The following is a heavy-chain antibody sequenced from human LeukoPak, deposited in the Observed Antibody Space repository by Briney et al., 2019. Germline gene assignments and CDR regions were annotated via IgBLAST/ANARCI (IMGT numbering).Heavy chain of an antibody. J-gene: IGHJ3*02. Sequence: ESLKGRFTISRDNSKNTLYLQMNSLRAEDTAVYYCAKDDPSDAFDIWGQGTMVTVSS. CDR3: AKDDPSDAFDI. V-gene: IGHV3-30*02.